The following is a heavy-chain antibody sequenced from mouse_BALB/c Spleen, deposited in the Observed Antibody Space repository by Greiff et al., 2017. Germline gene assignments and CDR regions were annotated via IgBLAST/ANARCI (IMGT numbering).Heavy chain of an antibody. CDR1: GFTFSSYA. V-gene: IGHV5-9-4*01. CDR2: ISSGGSYT. Sequence: EVQRVESGGGLVKPGGSLKLSCAASGFTFSSYAMSWVRQSPEKRLEWVAEISSGGSYTYYPDTVTGRFTISRDNAKNTLYLEMSSLRSEDTAMYYCARVRITTVLDYWGQGTTLTVSS. J-gene: IGHJ2*01. D-gene: IGHD1-1*01. CDR3: ARVRITTVLDY.